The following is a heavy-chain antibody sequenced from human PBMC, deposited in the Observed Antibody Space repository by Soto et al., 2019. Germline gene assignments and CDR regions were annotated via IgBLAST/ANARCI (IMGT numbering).Heavy chain of an antibody. Sequence: QVQLVQSGAEVKKPGASVKVSCKASGYTFTSYGISWLRQAPGQGLEWMGWISAYNGNTNYAQKLQGRVTMTTDTSTSTAYMELSSLRSDDTAVYYCASIAARPDYYYGMDVWGQGTTVTFSS. CDR3: ASIAARPDYYYGMDV. CDR1: GYTFTSYG. D-gene: IGHD6-6*01. V-gene: IGHV1-18*04. J-gene: IGHJ6*02. CDR2: ISAYNGNT.